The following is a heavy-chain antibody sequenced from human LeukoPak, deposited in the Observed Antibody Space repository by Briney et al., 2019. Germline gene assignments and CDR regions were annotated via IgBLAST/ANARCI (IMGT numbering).Heavy chain of an antibody. CDR3: ARVGPESAEDY. J-gene: IGHJ4*02. CDR1: GFTFNNHA. D-gene: IGHD3/OR15-3a*01. Sequence: PGGSLRLSCAASGFTFNNHAMSWVRQAPGKGLEWVSTISGSTYYADSVKGRFTISRDNSKNTLYLQMNSLRAKDTAVYYCARVGPESAEDYWGQGTLVTVSS. CDR2: ISGST. V-gene: IGHV3-23*01.